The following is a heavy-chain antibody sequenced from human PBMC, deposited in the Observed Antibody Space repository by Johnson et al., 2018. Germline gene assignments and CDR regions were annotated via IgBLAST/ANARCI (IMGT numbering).Heavy chain of an antibody. V-gene: IGHV3-48*02. CDR2: ISRSSSKI. Sequence: VQLVQSGGGLVQPGGSLRLSCAASGFSFSSYSMNWVRQAPGKGLEWVSYISRSSSKIYYADSVKGRFTISRDNAKNSMYLKMNSLRDEDSAVYYCARDSDYDVWSDYYGYFYWGQGTLVIVSS. CDR3: ARDSDYDVWSDYYGYFY. J-gene: IGHJ1*01. CDR1: GFSFSSYS. D-gene: IGHD3-3*01.